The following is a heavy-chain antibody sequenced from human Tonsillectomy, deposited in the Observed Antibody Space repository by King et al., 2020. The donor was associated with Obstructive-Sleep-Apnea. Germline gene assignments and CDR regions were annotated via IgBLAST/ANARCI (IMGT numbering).Heavy chain of an antibody. Sequence: QLQESGPGLVRPSGTLSLTCAISGDSISNSNWWSWVRQTPGKGLEWLGEISRTGTTNYNPSRKSRLTISIDNSQNEFSLQLNSVTAADTAIYYCARASQGSPFGFNWFDPWSHGTLVTVSS. CDR1: GDSISNSNW. V-gene: IGHV4-4*02. J-gene: IGHJ5*02. D-gene: IGHD3-10*01. CDR2: ISRTGTT. CDR3: ARASQGSPFGFNWFDP.